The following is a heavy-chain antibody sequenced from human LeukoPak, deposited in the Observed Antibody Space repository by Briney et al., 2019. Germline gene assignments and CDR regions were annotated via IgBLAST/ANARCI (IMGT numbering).Heavy chain of an antibody. CDR1: GYTFTSNY. Sequence: ASVKVSCKASGYTFTSNYMHWVPQAPGHGLEWMGMINPSSGSPRYAKTVQGRVTMTRDTSTSTVYMEMSSLRSEDTAVYHCARDRGRTMLVDHWGQGTLVTVSS. CDR2: INPSSGSP. V-gene: IGHV1-46*01. J-gene: IGHJ5*02. CDR3: ARDRGRTMLVDH. D-gene: IGHD1-7*01.